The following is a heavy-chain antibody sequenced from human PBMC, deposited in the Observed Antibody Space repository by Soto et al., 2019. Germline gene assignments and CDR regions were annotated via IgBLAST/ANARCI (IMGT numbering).Heavy chain of an antibody. D-gene: IGHD6-6*01. J-gene: IGHJ6*02. CDR3: ASSPDSSSASYYYGMDV. CDR1: GFTFSSYA. CDR2: ISYDGSNK. V-gene: IGHV3-30-3*01. Sequence: GGSLRLSCAASGFTFSSYAMHWVRQAPGKGLEWVAVISYDGSNKYYADSVKGRFTISRDNSKNTLYLQMNSLRAEDTAVYYCASSPDSSSASYYYGMDVWGQGTTVTVSS.